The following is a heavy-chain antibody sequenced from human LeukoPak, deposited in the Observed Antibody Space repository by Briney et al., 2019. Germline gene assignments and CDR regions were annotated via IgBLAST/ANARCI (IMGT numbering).Heavy chain of an antibody. CDR2: IKQDGSEK. D-gene: IGHD6-13*01. CDR1: GFTFSSYW. V-gene: IGHV3-7*01. Sequence: PGGSLRLSCAASGFTFSSYWMTWVRQAPGKGLEWVANIKQDGSEKYYVDSVKGRFTISRDNAKNSLYLQMNSLRAEDTAVYYCARGGDSSSWWFFDYWGQGTLVTVSS. J-gene: IGHJ4*02. CDR3: ARGGDSSSWWFFDY.